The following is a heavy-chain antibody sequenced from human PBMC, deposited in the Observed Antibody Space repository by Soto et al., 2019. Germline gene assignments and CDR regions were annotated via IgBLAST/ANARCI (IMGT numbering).Heavy chain of an antibody. D-gene: IGHD6-25*01. CDR1: GFTFSTYS. CDR3: ARGPSGYNWFDP. Sequence: KTGGALRLSCAASGFTFSTYSMNWVRQAPGKGLEWVSSISSSSSYIYYADSVKGRFTISRDNAKDSLYLQMNSLRAEDTAVYYCARGPSGYNWFDPWGQGTLVTVS. J-gene: IGHJ5*02. V-gene: IGHV3-21*01. CDR2: ISSSSSYI.